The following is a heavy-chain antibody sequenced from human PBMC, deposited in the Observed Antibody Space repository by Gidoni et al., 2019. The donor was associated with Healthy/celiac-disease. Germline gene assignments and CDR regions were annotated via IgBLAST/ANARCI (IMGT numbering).Heavy chain of an antibody. CDR1: GFTFSSYA. CDR2: ISGSGGST. Sequence: EVQLLESGGGLVQPGGSLRLSCAASGFTFSSYAMSWVRQAPGKGLAWVSAISGSGGSTYYADSVKGRFTISRDNSKNTLYLQMNSLRAEDTAVYYCAKEGTRSLGYCSGGSCYIVYWGQGTLVTVSS. D-gene: IGHD2-15*01. CDR3: AKEGTRSLGYCSGGSCYIVY. V-gene: IGHV3-23*01. J-gene: IGHJ4*02.